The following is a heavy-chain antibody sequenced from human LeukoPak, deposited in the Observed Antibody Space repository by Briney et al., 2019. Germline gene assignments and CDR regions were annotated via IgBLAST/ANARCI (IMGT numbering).Heavy chain of an antibody. D-gene: IGHD6-13*01. Sequence: GSLRLSCAASGFTSSNYALSWVRQAPGKGLEWVSAISGSGGNTYHADSVKGRFTISRDNSKNTLYLQMNSLRAENTAVYYCAKDQPWYEAYWGQGTLVTVSS. CDR3: AKDQPWYEAY. CDR2: ISGSGGNT. V-gene: IGHV3-23*01. CDR1: GFTSSNYA. J-gene: IGHJ4*02.